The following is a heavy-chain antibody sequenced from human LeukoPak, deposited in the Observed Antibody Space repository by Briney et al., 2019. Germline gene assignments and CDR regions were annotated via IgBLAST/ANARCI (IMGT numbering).Heavy chain of an antibody. CDR2: MWYDGCNK. CDR1: GFTFRNYG. V-gene: IGHV3-33*01. D-gene: IGHD1-26*01. Sequence: GGSLRLSCAASGFTFRNYGMQCVRRAPGRGREGVAVMWYDGCNKYYADSVKGGFTLSRDNSKNTLYLQMTSLRAEDTAVYYCARDRAELAPGSTPYFQHWGQGTLVTVSS. J-gene: IGHJ1*01. CDR3: ARDRAELAPGSTPYFQH.